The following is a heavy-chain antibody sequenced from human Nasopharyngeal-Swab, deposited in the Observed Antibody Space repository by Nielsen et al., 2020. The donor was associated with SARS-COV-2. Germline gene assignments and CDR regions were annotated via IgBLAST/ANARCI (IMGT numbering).Heavy chain of an antibody. CDR1: GGTFSSYD. V-gene: IGHV1-69*05. D-gene: IGHD6-13*01. J-gene: IGHJ6*02. Sequence: SVKVSCKASGGTFSSYDISWVRQAPGQGLEWMGGIIPIFGTANYAQKLQGRVTMTTDTSTSTAYMELRSLRSDDTAVYYCARESGSSWPEQQYYYYYGMDVWGQGTTVTVSS. CDR3: ARESGSSWPEQQYYYYYGMDV. CDR2: IIPIFGTA.